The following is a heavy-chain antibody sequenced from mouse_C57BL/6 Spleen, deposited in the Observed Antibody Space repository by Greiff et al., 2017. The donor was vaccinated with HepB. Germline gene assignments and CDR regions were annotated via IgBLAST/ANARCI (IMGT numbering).Heavy chain of an antibody. J-gene: IGHJ4*01. CDR2: ILPGSGST. D-gene: IGHD1-1*01. V-gene: IGHV1-9*01. Sequence: VQLQQSGAELMKPGASVKLSCKATGYTFTGYWIEWVKQRPGHGLEWVGEILPGSGSTNYNEKFKGKATFTADTSSNTAYMQLSSLTTEDSAFYYCARDITKLVATPMGRWGEGSSVTIS. CDR1: GYTFTGYW. CDR3: ARDITKLVATPMGR.